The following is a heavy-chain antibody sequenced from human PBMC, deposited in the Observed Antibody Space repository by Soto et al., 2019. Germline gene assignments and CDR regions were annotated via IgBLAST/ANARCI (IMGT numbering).Heavy chain of an antibody. CDR3: AKVNFFDTPGTFDV. D-gene: IGHD2-15*01. V-gene: IGHV3-23*01. CDR1: GFTFSSYA. J-gene: IGHJ3*01. CDR2: IAGSGGMT. Sequence: AXGSLSLSFAASGFTFSSYAMTWVRLAPGRGLEWVATIAGSGGMTYYTNSVRGRFTISRDNSKNTVSLQMSSLRAEDTAMYFCAKVNFFDTPGTFDVWGQGTPVTVSS.